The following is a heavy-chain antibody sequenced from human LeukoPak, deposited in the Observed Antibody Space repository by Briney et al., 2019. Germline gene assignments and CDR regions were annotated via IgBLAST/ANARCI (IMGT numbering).Heavy chain of an antibody. Sequence: ASVKVSCTVSGSSLTELSLYWVRQAPGRGLEWMGGFDVIDAKTFYAQKFQGRVTMTEDSSTDTAYMELSSLRSDDTAFYYCAAGRPYSLLDYWGQGTLLTVSS. CDR2: FDVIDAKT. V-gene: IGHV1-24*01. J-gene: IGHJ4*02. CDR1: GSSLTELS. CDR3: AAGRPYSLLDY. D-gene: IGHD5-18*01.